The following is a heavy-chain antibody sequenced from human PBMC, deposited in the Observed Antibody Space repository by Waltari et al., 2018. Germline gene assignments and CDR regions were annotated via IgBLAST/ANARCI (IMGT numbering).Heavy chain of an antibody. CDR1: GFTFSSYG. D-gene: IGHD6-19*01. CDR2: IWYDGSNK. Sequence: QVQLVESGGGVVQPGRSLRLSCAASGFTFSSYGMHWVRQAPGKGLEWVAVIWYDGSNKYYADSVKGRFTISRDNSKNTLYLQMNSLRAEDTAVYYCARANGGGWMYYFDYWGQGTLVTVSS. CDR3: ARANGGGWMYYFDY. V-gene: IGHV3-33*01. J-gene: IGHJ4*02.